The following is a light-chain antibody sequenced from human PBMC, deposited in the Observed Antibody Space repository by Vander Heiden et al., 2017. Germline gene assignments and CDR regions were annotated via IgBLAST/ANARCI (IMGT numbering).Light chain of an antibody. CDR1: SSNIGSNY. V-gene: IGLV1-47*01. CDR3: AAWDDSLSGRVV. Sequence: QSVLTQPPSESGTPGQRGTISCSGSSSNIGSNYVYWYQQLPGTAPNLLVSRNNQRPSGVPSRFSGSTSGTSASLAISGLRAEDEADYYCAAWDDSLSGRVVFGGGTKLTVL. J-gene: IGLJ2*01. CDR2: RNN.